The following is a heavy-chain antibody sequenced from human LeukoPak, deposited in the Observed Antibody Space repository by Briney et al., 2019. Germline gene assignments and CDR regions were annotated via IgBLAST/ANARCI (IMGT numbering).Heavy chain of an antibody. CDR1: GFTFSSYA. V-gene: IGHV3-30*04. J-gene: IGHJ4*02. CDR2: ISYDGSNK. Sequence: RTGGSLRLSCAASGFTFSSYAMHWVRQAPGKGLEWVAVISYDGSNKYYADSVKGRFTISRDNSKDTLYLQMNSLRAEDTAVYYCARDRGAVVGTGYFDYWGQGTLVTVSS. CDR3: ARDRGAVVGTGYFDY. D-gene: IGHD6-19*01.